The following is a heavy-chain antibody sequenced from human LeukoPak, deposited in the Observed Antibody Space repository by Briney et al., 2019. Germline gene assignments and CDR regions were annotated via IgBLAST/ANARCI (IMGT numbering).Heavy chain of an antibody. J-gene: IGHJ4*02. CDR2: ISSSSSTI. CDR3: ARSGQYVATYFDY. D-gene: IGHD6-25*01. Sequence: PGGSLRLSCAASGFTFSSHSMNWVRQAPGKGLEWVSYISSSSSTIYYADSVRGRFTISRDNAKNSLYLQMNSLRDEDTAVYYCARSGQYVATYFDYWGQGALVTVSS. CDR1: GFTFSSHS. V-gene: IGHV3-48*02.